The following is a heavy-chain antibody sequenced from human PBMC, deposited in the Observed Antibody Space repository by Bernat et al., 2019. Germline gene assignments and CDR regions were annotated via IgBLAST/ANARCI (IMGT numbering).Heavy chain of an antibody. CDR2: MNPNSGNT. V-gene: IGHV1-8*01. J-gene: IGHJ4*02. CDR3: ARGRDSSSHLDY. Sequence: QVQLVQSGAEVKKPGASVKVSCKASGCTFTSFDINWVRQAAGQGPEWMGWMNPNSGNTGYAQKFQGRVTMTRDTPTNTAYMDLSSLTSEDTAVYYCARGRDSSSHLDYWGQGTLLTVSS. CDR1: GCTFTSFD. D-gene: IGHD6-13*01.